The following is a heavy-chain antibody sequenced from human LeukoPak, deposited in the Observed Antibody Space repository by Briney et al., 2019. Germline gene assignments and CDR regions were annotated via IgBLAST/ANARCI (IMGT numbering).Heavy chain of an antibody. J-gene: IGHJ3*02. CDR1: GFTFSSYA. V-gene: IGHV3-64*01. D-gene: IGHD2-15*01. Sequence: GGSLRLSCAASGFTFSSYAMHWVRQAPGKGLEYVSAISSNGGSTYYANSVKGRFTISRDNSKNTLYLQMGSLRAEDTAVYYCARAHEAARDAFDIWGQGTMVTVSS. CDR3: ARAHEAARDAFDI. CDR2: ISSNGGST.